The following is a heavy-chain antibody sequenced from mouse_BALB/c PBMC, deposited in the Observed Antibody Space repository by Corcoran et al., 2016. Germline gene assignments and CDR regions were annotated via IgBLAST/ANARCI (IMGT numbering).Heavy chain of an antibody. V-gene: IGHV9-1*02. CDR1: GYTFTNYG. CDR2: INSYTGEP. J-gene: IGHJ4*01. CDR3: ANYDDYAMDY. Sequence: QIQVVQSGPELKKPGETVKISCKASGYTFTNYGMNWLKQAPGKGFKWMGWINSYTGEPTYADDLKGRFAFSLETSDSTAYLQINNLKNEDRGTYCCANYDDYAMDYWCQGTSVTVSS. D-gene: IGHD1-1*01.